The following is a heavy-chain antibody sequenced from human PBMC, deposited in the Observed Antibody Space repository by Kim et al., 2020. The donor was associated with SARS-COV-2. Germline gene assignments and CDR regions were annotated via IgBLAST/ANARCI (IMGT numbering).Heavy chain of an antibody. D-gene: IGHD6-13*01. CDR3: TRGWTYASWLIDS. Sequence: SETLSLTCTVSGGSFNTNNWWNLVRQSPGKGLEWIGEIHPSVGINYNPSLQGLVIISLDNSKNQFSLKLTSVTAADTADYYCTRGWTYASWLIDSWGQGTLVTVSP. J-gene: IGHJ4*02. V-gene: IGHV4-4*02. CDR1: GGSFNTNNW. CDR2: IHPSVGI.